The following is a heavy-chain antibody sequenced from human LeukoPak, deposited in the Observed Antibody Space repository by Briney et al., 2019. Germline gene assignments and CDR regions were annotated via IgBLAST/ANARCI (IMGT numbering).Heavy chain of an antibody. CDR3: VRAIGSNTL. CDR2: INQDGSEK. J-gene: IGHJ4*02. Sequence: GGSLRLSCAASGFTFTTYWMSWVRQAPGKVLEWVANINQDGSEKYYVDSVRGRFTISRDNAKNSLYLQMNGLRAEDTAVYFCVRAIGSNTLWGQGTLVTVSS. D-gene: IGHD4-23*01. V-gene: IGHV3-7*01. CDR1: GFTFTTYW.